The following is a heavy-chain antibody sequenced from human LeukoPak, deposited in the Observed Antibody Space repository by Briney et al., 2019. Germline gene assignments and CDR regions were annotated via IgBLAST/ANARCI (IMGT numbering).Heavy chain of an antibody. V-gene: IGHV3-21*01. Sequence: GGSLRLSCAASGFTFSSYSMNWVRQAPGKGLEWVSSISSSSSYIYYADSVKGRFTISRDNAKNSLYLQMNSLRAEDTAVYYCARFLLGTGAFDIWGQGTMVTVSS. D-gene: IGHD3-16*01. J-gene: IGHJ3*02. CDR3: ARFLLGTGAFDI. CDR1: GFTFSSYS. CDR2: ISSSSSYI.